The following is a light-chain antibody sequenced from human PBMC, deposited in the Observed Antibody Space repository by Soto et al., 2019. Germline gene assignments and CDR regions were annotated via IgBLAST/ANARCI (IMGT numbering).Light chain of an antibody. V-gene: IGKV1-33*01. CDR2: DAS. CDR3: QQYENLPT. Sequence: DIQMTQSASSLSASLGDRVTITCQASQNINNYLNWYQQKPGRAPKLLIYDASNLEAGAPSRFRGSGSGTDSTFTISRLQPEDIATYYCQQYENLPTFGQGTRLEIK. J-gene: IGKJ5*01. CDR1: QNINNY.